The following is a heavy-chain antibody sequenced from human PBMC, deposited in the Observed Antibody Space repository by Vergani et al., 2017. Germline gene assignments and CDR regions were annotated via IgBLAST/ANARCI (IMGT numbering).Heavy chain of an antibody. J-gene: IGHJ2*01. V-gene: IGHV1-69*12. CDR1: GGTFSSYA. CDR3: AGDLIGAVVPAAMAYWYFDL. Sequence: QVQLVQSGAEVKKPGSSVKVSCKASGGTFSSYAISWVRQAPGQGLEWMGGIIPIFGTANYAQKFQGRVTITADESTSTAYMELSSMRSEDTAVYYCAGDLIGAVVPAAMAYWYFDLWGRGTLVTVSS. D-gene: IGHD2-2*01. CDR2: IIPIFGTA.